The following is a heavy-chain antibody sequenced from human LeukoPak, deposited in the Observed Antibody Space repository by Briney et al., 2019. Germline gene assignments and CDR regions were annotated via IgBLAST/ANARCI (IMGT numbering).Heavy chain of an antibody. D-gene: IGHD5-18*01. CDR1: GGSISSYY. CDR2: IYSSGST. V-gene: IGHV4-4*07. CDR3: AGSGMVTHAFDI. Sequence: PSETLSLTCTVSGGSISSYYWSWIRQPAGKGLEWIGRIYSSGSTNYNPSLKSRVTMSVDTSKNQFSLKLSSVTAADTAVYYCAGSGMVTHAFDIWGQGTMVTVSS. J-gene: IGHJ3*02.